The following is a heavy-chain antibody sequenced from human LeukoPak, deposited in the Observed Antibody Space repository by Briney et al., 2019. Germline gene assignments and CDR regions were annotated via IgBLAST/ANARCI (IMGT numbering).Heavy chain of an antibody. CDR1: GDTTSRYY. CDR3: AREMSRRRYFEIPVGYYKDRYGMDV. CDR2: LYYSGST. D-gene: IGHD3-9*01. Sequence: SETLSLTCTVPGDTTSRYYWSRGRQPPGKGLEWIGYLYYSGSTNYNHSLMSRVTISVDTSKNQFSLMLSSVTAADTAVYYCAREMSRRRYFEIPVGYYKDRYGMDVWGQGTTVTVSS. J-gene: IGHJ6*02. V-gene: IGHV4-59*01.